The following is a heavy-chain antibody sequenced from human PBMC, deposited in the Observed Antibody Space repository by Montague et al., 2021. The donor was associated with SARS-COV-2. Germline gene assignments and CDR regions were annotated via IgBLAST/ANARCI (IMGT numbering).Heavy chain of an antibody. D-gene: IGHD5-18*01. V-gene: IGHV4-39*01. CDR1: GGSISSSSYY. Sequence: SETLSLTCTVSGGSISSSSYYWGWIRQPPGKGLEWIGSIYYSGSTYYSPSLKSRVTISVDTSKNQFSLKLSSVTAADTAVYYCARTEIQVWSRRWFDPWGQGTLVTVSS. J-gene: IGHJ5*02. CDR2: IYYSGST. CDR3: ARTEIQVWSRRWFDP.